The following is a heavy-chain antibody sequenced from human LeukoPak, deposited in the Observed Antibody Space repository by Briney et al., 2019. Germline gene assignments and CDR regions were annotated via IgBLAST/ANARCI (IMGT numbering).Heavy chain of an antibody. J-gene: IGHJ4*02. Sequence: SETLSLTCTVSGGSISSGSYYWSWIRQPAGKGLEWIGRIYTSGSTNYNPSLKSRVTISVDTSKNQFSLKLSSVTAADTAVYYCARLTAAAGHDYWGQGTLVTVSS. V-gene: IGHV4-61*02. D-gene: IGHD6-13*01. CDR1: GGSISSGSYY. CDR2: IYTSGST. CDR3: ARLTAAAGHDY.